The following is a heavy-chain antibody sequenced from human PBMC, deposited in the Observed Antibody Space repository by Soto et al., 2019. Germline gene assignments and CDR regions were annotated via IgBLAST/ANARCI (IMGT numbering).Heavy chain of an antibody. CDR3: ARADGYNFDTWFDP. V-gene: IGHV1-3*01. J-gene: IGHJ5*02. CDR2: INAGTGQR. Sequence: GASVKVSCKTSGYTFRSYAMHWVRQAPGHGLEWMGWINAGTGQRKYSQKMQGRVSLTTDTSAHTAYMELSRLTSADTAVYYCARADGYNFDTWFDPWGQGTLVTVSS. CDR1: GYTFRSYA. D-gene: IGHD1-1*01.